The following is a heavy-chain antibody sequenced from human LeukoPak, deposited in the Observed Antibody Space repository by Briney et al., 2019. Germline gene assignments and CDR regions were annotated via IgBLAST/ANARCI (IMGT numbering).Heavy chain of an antibody. J-gene: IGHJ4*02. Sequence: GGSLRLSCAASGFTFSTYWLTWVRQAPGKGLEWVANIKQDGSEKFYVDSVKGRFTISRDNAKNSLYLQMNSLRAEDTAVYYCARCPDGPDYWGQGTLVTVSS. CDR2: IKQDGSEK. V-gene: IGHV3-7*01. CDR1: GFTFSTYW. CDR3: ARCPDGPDY.